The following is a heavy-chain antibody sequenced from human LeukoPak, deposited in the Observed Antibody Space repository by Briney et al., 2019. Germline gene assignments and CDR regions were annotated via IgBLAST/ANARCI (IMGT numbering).Heavy chain of an antibody. D-gene: IGHD3-22*01. CDR3: ARDYSPYDSGGYYYGRGVDP. CDR1: GYTFTGYY. J-gene: IGHJ5*02. Sequence: GASVKVSCKASGYTFTGYYMHWVRQAPGQGLEWMGWINPNSANTHYAQKFQGRVTMTRDTSISTAYIELNRLRSDDTAVYYCARDYSPYDSGGYYYGRGVDPWGQGTLVTVSS. V-gene: IGHV1-2*02. CDR2: INPNSANT.